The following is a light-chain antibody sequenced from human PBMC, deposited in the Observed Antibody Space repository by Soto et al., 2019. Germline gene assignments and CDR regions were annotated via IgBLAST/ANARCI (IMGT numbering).Light chain of an antibody. CDR1: QSISCL. CDR2: KTS. J-gene: IGKJ1*01. V-gene: IGKV1-5*03. CDR3: QQYNTFWT. Sequence: DIQMTQSPSTLSASVGDRVTITCRASQSISCLLAWYQQKPGKAPKLLIYKTSGLESGVPSTFSGSGSETEFTLTLSGLQPDDFATYYCQQYNTFWTFGQGTKVDI.